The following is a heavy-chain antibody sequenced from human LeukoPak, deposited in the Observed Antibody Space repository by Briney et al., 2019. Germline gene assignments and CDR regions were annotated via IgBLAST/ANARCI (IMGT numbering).Heavy chain of an antibody. Sequence: ASVKASCKASGYTFTIYAIHWVRQAPGQRLEWMGWINAGNGNTKYSQKFQGRVTITRDTSASTAYMELNSLRSEDTAVYYCARGAVAAPPLIDYWGQGTLVTVSS. J-gene: IGHJ4*02. CDR2: INAGNGNT. CDR3: ARGAVAAPPLIDY. D-gene: IGHD6-19*01. CDR1: GYTFTIYA. V-gene: IGHV1-3*01.